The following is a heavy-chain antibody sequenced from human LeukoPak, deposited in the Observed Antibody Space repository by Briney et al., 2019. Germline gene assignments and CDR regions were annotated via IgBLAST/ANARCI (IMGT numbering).Heavy chain of an antibody. CDR3: AKWTQATVTKGGDFDY. J-gene: IGHJ4*02. D-gene: IGHD4-17*01. CDR2: INGGGTGT. V-gene: IGHV3-23*01. CDR1: GFIFDTYP. Sequence: GGSLRLSCAASGFIFDTYPMNWVRQAPGQGLEWVSTINGGGTGTYYADSVKGRFTVSRDNSENTVHLQMNNLRANDTAVYYCAKWTQATVTKGGDFDYWGQGTLVTVSS.